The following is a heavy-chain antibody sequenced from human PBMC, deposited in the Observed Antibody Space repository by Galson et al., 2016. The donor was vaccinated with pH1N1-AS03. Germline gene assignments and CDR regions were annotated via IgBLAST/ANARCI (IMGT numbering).Heavy chain of an antibody. J-gene: IGHJ4*02. Sequence: SLRLSCATSRFTFSDYGMNLVRQAPGKGLEWVAGISSDGSVKNYRDSVKGRFTISRDNSKNTLFLQMSSLRPEDTAVYYCAKVYSKYSYGLEHLDYWGQGTLVTVSS. CDR2: ISSDGSVK. D-gene: IGHD3-16*01. CDR1: RFTFSDYG. V-gene: IGHV3-30*18. CDR3: AKVYSKYSYGLEHLDY.